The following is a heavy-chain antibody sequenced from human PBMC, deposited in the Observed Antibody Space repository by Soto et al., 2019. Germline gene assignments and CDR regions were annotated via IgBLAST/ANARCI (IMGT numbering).Heavy chain of an antibody. CDR1: GFTFSSYA. V-gene: IGHV3-23*01. J-gene: IGHJ4*02. CDR2: ISGSGGST. D-gene: IGHD3-9*01. CDR3: AKEVDVLRYFDWLLYFDY. Sequence: GGSLRLSCAASGFTFSSYAMSWVRQAPGKGLEWVSAISGSGGSTYYADSVKGRFTISRDNSKNTLYLQMNSLRAEDTAVYYCAKEVDVLRYFDWLLYFDYWGQGTLVTAPQ.